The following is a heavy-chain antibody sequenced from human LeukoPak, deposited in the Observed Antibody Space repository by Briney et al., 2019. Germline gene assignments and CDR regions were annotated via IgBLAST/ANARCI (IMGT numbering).Heavy chain of an antibody. CDR1: GGSFSGYY. J-gene: IGHJ4*02. D-gene: IGHD5-24*01. V-gene: IGHV4-34*01. Sequence: PSETLSLTCAVYGGSFSGYYWSWIRQPPGKGLEWIGEINHSGSTNYNPSPKSRVTISVDTSKNQFSLKLSSVTAADTAVYYCARGGDGYNSQYYFDYWGQGTLVTVSS. CDR2: INHSGST. CDR3: ARGGDGYNSQYYFDY.